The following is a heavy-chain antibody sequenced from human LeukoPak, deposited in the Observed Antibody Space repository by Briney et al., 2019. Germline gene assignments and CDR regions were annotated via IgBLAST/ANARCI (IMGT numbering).Heavy chain of an antibody. J-gene: IGHJ4*02. CDR1: GYTFTSYG. D-gene: IGHD6-19*01. V-gene: IGHV1-18*01. Sequence: GASVKVSCKASGYTFTSYGISWVRQAPGQGLEWMGWISAYNGNTNYAQKLQGRVTMTTDTSTSTAYMELSRLRSDDTAVYYCARAQGIAVAGTFDYWGQGTLVTVSS. CDR3: ARAQGIAVAGTFDY. CDR2: ISAYNGNT.